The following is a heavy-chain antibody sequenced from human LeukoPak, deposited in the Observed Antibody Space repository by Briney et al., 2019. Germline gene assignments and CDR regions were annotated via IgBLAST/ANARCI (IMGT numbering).Heavy chain of an antibody. CDR2: ISWNSGSI. D-gene: IGHD4-17*01. J-gene: IGHJ4*02. V-gene: IGHV3-9*01. Sequence: GGSLGLSCAASGFTFDDYAMHWVRQAPGKGLEWVSGISWNSGSIGYADSVKGRFTISRDNAKNSLYLQMNSLRAEDTALYYCAKSPYGDYFDYWGQGTLVTVSS. CDR1: GFTFDDYA. CDR3: AKSPYGDYFDY.